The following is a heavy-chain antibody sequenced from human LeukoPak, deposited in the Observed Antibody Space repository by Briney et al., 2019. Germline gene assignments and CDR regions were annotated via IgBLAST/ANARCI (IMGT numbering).Heavy chain of an antibody. CDR2: IYYSGST. CDR3: ARHEGSKPYYYGMDV. Sequence: NPSETLSLTCTVSGGSISSYYWSWIRQPPGKGLEWIGYIYYSGSTNYNPSLKSRVTISVDTSKNQFSLKLSSVTAADTAAYYCARHEGSKPYYYGMDVWGQGTTVTVSS. V-gene: IGHV4-59*08. D-gene: IGHD4-4*01. J-gene: IGHJ6*02. CDR1: GGSISSYY.